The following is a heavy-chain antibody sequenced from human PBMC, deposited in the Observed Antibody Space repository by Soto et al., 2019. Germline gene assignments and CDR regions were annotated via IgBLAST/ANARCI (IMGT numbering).Heavy chain of an antibody. J-gene: IGHJ4*02. CDR1: GYSISSGYY. Sequence: PSETLSLTCAVSGYSISSGYYWGWIRQPPGKGLEWIGSIYHSGSTYYNPSLKSRVTISVDTSKNQFSLKLSSVTAADTAVYYCARDGSTVTPTRYDYWGQGTLVTVS. V-gene: IGHV4-38-2*02. CDR2: IYHSGST. D-gene: IGHD4-17*01. CDR3: ARDGSTVTPTRYDY.